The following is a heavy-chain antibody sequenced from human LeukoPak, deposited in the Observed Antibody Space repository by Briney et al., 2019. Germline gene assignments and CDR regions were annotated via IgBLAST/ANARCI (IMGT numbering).Heavy chain of an antibody. J-gene: IGHJ4*02. D-gene: IGHD3-22*01. V-gene: IGHV3-23*01. CDR3: ARKTDSSGSGDY. CDR2: ISGSGGST. Sequence: GGSLRLSCAASGFTFSSYAMSWVRQAPGKGLEWVSAISGSGGSTYYADSVKGRFTISRDNSKNTLFLQMNSLRADDTAVYYCARKTDSSGSGDYWGQGTLVTVSS. CDR1: GFTFSSYA.